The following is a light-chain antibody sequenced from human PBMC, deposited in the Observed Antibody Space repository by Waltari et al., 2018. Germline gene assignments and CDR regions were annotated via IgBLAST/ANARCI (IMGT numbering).Light chain of an antibody. CDR1: SSDGGDSNL. CDR2: EVT. CDR3: CSYAGLGIYV. J-gene: IGLJ1*01. Sequence: QSGLTQPASVSGSPGQSITVSRTGPSSDGGDSNLVSWYQQYPGKAPKLMVYEVTKRTSGVSDRFSGSKSGNTASLTISGLQSEDEADYYCCSYAGLGIYVFGTGTKVTVL. V-gene: IGLV2-23*02.